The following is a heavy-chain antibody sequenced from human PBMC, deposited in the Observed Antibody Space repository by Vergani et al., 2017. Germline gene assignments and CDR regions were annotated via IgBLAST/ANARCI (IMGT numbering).Heavy chain of an antibody. J-gene: IGHJ3*02. CDR3: AKLTVVVPAANRAFDI. CDR2: ISYDGTNK. D-gene: IGHD2-2*01. CDR1: GFTFGAHG. Sequence: VQLVESGGGLVKPGGSLRLSCAASGFTFGAHGFHWVRRPPGKGLEWVSLISYDGTNKYYTNSVRGRFTISRDNSKSTLFLQMNSLRVEDMAVYYCAKLTVVVPAANRAFDIWGQGTMVTVSS. V-gene: IGHV3-30-3*02.